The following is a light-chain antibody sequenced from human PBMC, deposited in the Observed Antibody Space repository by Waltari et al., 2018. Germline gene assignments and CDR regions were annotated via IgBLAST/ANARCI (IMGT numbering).Light chain of an antibody. J-gene: IGLJ1*01. CDR1: SLKTSY. Sequence: SSELTQDPAVSVALGQTVTITCRGDSLKTSYANWSQQKPGQAPLLVIFGKNDRPSGIPDRFSASNSGNTESLTITGAQAEDEADYYCNSRESRSNPICVFGSGTKVTVL. CDR2: GKN. CDR3: NSRESRSNPICV. V-gene: IGLV3-19*01.